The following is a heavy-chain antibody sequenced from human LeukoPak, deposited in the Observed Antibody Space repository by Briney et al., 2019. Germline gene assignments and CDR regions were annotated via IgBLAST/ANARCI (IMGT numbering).Heavy chain of an antibody. J-gene: IGHJ4*02. V-gene: IGHV3-11*05. D-gene: IGHD6-13*01. CDR3: ARVGAATGGIYFDY. Sequence: PGGSLRLFCAASGFTFNDYSMSWIRQAPGKGLEWLSYITDSSGYTNYGDSVKGRFTISRDNAKISLYLQMNSLRAEDTAVYFCARVGAATGGIYFDYWGQGTLVTVSS. CDR2: ITDSSGYT. CDR1: GFTFNDYS.